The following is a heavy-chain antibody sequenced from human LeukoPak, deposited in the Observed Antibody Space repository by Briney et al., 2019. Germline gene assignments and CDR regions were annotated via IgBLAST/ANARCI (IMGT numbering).Heavy chain of an antibody. CDR3: ARDAEYYYDSSGLAWYFDL. Sequence: SETLSLTCTVSGGSISSYYWSWIRQPPGKGLEWIGYIYYSGSTNYNPSLKSRVTISVDTSKNQFSLKLSSVTAADTAVYYCARDAEYYYDSSGLAWYFDLWGRGTLVTVSS. CDR2: IYYSGST. CDR1: GGSISSYY. D-gene: IGHD3-22*01. J-gene: IGHJ2*01. V-gene: IGHV4-59*01.